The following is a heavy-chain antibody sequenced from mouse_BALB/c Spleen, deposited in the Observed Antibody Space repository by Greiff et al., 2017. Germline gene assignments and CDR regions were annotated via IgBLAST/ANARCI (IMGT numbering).Heavy chain of an antibody. CDR3: AGYNSYYYGSSSFDY. J-gene: IGHJ2*01. V-gene: IGHV3-2*02. CDR2: ISYSGST. CDR1: GYSITSDYA. Sequence: EVKLLESGPGLVKPSQSLSLTCTVTGYSITSDYAWNWIRQFPGNKLEWMGYISYSGSTSYNPSLKSRISITRDTSKNQFFLQLNSVTTEDTATYYCAGYNSYYYGSSSFDYWGQGTTLTVSS. D-gene: IGHD1-1*01.